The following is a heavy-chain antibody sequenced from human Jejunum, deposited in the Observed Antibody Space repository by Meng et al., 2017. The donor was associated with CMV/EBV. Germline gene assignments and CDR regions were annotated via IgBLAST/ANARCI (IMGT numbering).Heavy chain of an antibody. V-gene: IGHV4-61*01. J-gene: IGHJ4*02. Sequence: GGSVSSAPNYWGWIRQPPGKGLEWIGHIYYSGSTNFNPSLKGRVTISLDTSKKQFSLRLSSVTAEDTAVYYCARASPNWNYVIDYWGQGTRVTVSS. CDR1: GGSVSSAPNY. CDR2: IYYSGST. CDR3: ARASPNWNYVIDY. D-gene: IGHD1-7*01.